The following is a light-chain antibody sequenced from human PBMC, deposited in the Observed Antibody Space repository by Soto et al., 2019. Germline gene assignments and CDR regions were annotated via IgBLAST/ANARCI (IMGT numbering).Light chain of an antibody. CDR1: SSDVGGYNY. Sequence: QSVLTQPASMSGSPGQSIAISCTGTSSDVGGYNYVSWYQLHPDKAPKLIIYDVSNRPSGVFNRFSGSKSGNTASLTISGLQPEDEADYYCSSYTSSITRVFGTGTKVTVL. V-gene: IGLV2-14*01. CDR3: SSYTSSITRV. CDR2: DVS. J-gene: IGLJ1*01.